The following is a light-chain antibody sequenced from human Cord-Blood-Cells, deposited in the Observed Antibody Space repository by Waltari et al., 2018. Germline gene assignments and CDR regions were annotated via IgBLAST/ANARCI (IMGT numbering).Light chain of an antibody. Sequence: DIQMTQSPSTLSASVGDIVTITCLASQSISSWLAWYQQKPGKAPKLLIYKASSLESGVPSRFSGSGSGTEFTLTISSLQPDDFATYYCQQYNSYSRTFGQGTKVEIK. V-gene: IGKV1-5*03. CDR1: QSISSW. CDR2: KAS. CDR3: QQYNSYSRT. J-gene: IGKJ1*01.